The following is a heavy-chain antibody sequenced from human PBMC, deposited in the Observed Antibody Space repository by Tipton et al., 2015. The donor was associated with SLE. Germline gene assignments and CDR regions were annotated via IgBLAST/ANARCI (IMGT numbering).Heavy chain of an antibody. D-gene: IGHD2/OR15-2a*01. Sequence: TLSLTCEVYGVSFSGYYWSWIRQSPGKGRECIGEINDAEGTKYNPSLESRVTMSIDTSKSRFSLNMNSVAAADTVVYYCARGFRPYFFDPWGQGTLVTVSS. CDR1: GVSFSGYY. CDR3: ARGFRPYFFDP. CDR2: INDAEGT. J-gene: IGHJ5*02. V-gene: IGHV4-34*01.